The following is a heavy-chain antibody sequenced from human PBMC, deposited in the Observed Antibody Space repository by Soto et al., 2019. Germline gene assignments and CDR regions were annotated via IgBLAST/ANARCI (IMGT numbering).Heavy chain of an antibody. CDR3: ARLMAVAGTSAED. CDR2: IYHSGST. CDR1: GGSISSSNW. V-gene: IGHV4-4*02. D-gene: IGHD6-19*01. Sequence: QVQLQESGPGLVKPSGTLSLTCAVSGGSISSSNWWSWVRQPPGKGLEWIGEIYHSGSTNYNPSLNSRVTITVDKSKIQFPLKLSSVGAADTAVYYCARLMAVAGTSAEDWGQGTLVIVSS. J-gene: IGHJ4*02.